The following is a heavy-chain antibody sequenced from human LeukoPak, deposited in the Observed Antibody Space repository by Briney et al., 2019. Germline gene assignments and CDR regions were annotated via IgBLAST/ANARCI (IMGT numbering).Heavy chain of an antibody. V-gene: IGHV7-4-1*02. D-gene: IGHD3-10*01. Sequence: ASVKVSCKASGYTFTSYAMNWVRQAPGQGLEWTGWINTNTGNPTYAQGFTGRFVFSLDTSVSTAYLQISSLKAEDTAVYYCAREGLLWFGEFPALADYWGQGTLVTVSS. CDR3: AREGLLWFGEFPALADY. CDR1: GYTFTSYA. J-gene: IGHJ4*02. CDR2: INTNTGNP.